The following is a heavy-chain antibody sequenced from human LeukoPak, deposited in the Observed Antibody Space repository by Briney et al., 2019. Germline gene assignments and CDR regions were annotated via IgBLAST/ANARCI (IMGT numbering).Heavy chain of an antibody. J-gene: IGHJ4*02. V-gene: IGHV3-21*01. D-gene: IGHD3-10*01. Sequence: GGSLSLSCAASGFTFSSYSMNWVRQAPGKGLEWVSSISSSSSYIYYADSVKGRFTISRDNAKNSLYLQMNSLRAEDTAVYYCASMVRGVTGYWGQGTLVTVSS. CDR3: ASMVRGVTGY. CDR2: ISSSSSYI. CDR1: GFTFSSYS.